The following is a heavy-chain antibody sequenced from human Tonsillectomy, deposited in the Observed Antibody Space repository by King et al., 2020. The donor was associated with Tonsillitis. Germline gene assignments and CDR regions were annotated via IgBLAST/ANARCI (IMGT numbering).Heavy chain of an antibody. CDR3: AKSRIYSSSSSFDY. CDR1: GFTFDDYA. V-gene: IGHV3-43*02. Sequence: QLVQSGGGVVQPRGSLRLSCAASGFTFDDYAMHWVRQAPGKGLEWVSLISGDGGSTYYADSVKGRFTISRDNSKNSLYLQMNSLRTEDTALYYCAKSRIYSSSSSFDYWGQGTLVTVSS. D-gene: IGHD6-6*01. J-gene: IGHJ4*02. CDR2: ISGDGGST.